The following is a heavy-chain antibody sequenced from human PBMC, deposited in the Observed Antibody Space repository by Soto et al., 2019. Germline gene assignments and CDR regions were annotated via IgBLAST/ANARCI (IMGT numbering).Heavy chain of an antibody. V-gene: IGHV3-30-3*01. J-gene: IGHJ4*02. D-gene: IGHD6-6*01. CDR2: ISYDGSTK. Sequence: GGSLRLSCAASGFTFSSYALHWVRQAPGTGLEWVAVISYDGSTKYYADSVKGRFTISRDNSKNTLYLQMNSLRAEDTAGYYCAKDHAIYKLHSSSYFDYWGQGTLVTVSS. CDR1: GFTFSSYA. CDR3: AKDHAIYKLHSSSYFDY.